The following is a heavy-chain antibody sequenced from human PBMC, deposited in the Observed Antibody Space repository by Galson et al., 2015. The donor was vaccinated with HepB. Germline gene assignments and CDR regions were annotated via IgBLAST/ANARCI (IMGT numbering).Heavy chain of an antibody. Sequence: SLRLSCAASGFTFSRYDMHWVRQATGKGLQWVSGIGIAGDTYYSGSVKGRFTISRENAKNSLYLQMNSLRAGDTAVYYCARVPFSAAVTTSHWYFDLWGRGTLVTVSS. CDR2: IGIAGDT. D-gene: IGHD4-17*01. J-gene: IGHJ2*01. CDR1: GFTFSRYD. V-gene: IGHV3-13*01. CDR3: ARVPFSAAVTTSHWYFDL.